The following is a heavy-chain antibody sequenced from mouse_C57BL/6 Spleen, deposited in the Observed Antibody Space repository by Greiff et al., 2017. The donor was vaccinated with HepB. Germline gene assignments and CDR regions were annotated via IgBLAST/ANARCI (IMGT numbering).Heavy chain of an antibody. Sequence: QVQLKESGAELARPGASVKMSCKASGYTFTSYTMHWVKQRPGQGLEWIGYINPSSGYTKYNQKFKDKATLTADKSSSTAYMQLSSLTSEDSAVYYCARSNGSSWFAYWGQGTLVTVSA. CDR1: GYTFTSYT. J-gene: IGHJ3*01. CDR2: INPSSGYT. V-gene: IGHV1-4*01. CDR3: ARSNGSSWFAY. D-gene: IGHD1-1*01.